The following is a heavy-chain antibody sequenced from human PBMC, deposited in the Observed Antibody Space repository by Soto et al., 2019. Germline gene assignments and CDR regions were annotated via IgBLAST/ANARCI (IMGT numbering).Heavy chain of an antibody. V-gene: IGHV4-31*03. J-gene: IGHJ6*02. CDR2: IYYSGST. CDR1: GGSISSGGYY. Sequence: SETLSLTCTFSGGSISSGGYYWGWIRQHPGKGLEWIGYIYYSGSTYYNPSLKSRVTISVDTSKNQFSLKLSSVTAADTAVYYCAASCVGCGGFNYYGMDVWGQGTTVTV. CDR3: AASCVGCGGFNYYGMDV. D-gene: IGHD2-21*01.